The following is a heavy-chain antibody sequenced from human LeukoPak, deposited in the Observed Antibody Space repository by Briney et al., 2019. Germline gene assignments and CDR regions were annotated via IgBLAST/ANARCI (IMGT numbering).Heavy chain of an antibody. CDR2: INHSGST. V-gene: IGHV4-34*01. D-gene: IGHD1-26*01. Sequence: GSLRLSREASGFTFSSYWMSWVRQPPGKGLEWIGEINHSGSTNYNPSLKSRVTISVDTSKNQFSLKLSSVTAADTAVYYCARLYSGSYIYWGQGTLVTVSS. CDR1: GFTFSSYW. J-gene: IGHJ4*02. CDR3: ARLYSGSYIY.